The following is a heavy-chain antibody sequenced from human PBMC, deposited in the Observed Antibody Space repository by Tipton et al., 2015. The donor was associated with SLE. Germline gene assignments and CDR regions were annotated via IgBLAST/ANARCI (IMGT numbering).Heavy chain of an antibody. D-gene: IGHD2-8*01. CDR1: GGSFSGYY. Sequence: LRLSCAVYGGSFSGYYWSWIRQPPGKGLEWIGEINHSGSTNYNPPLKSRVTISVDTSKNQFSLKLSSVTAADTAVYYCARGYIVLMVYASGWFDPWGQGTLVTVSS. J-gene: IGHJ5*02. CDR3: ARGYIVLMVYASGWFDP. CDR2: INHSGST. V-gene: IGHV4-34*01.